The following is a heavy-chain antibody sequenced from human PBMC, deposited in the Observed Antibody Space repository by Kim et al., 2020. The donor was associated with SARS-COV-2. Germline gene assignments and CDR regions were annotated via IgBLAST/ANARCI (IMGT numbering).Heavy chain of an antibody. CDR1: GYTFTSYY. Sequence: ASVKVSCKASGYTFTSYYMHWVRQAPGQGLEWMGIINPSGGSTSYAQKFQGRVTMTRDTSTSTVYMELSSLRSEDTAVYYCARDFPEKPDYYDSSGYLFDYWGQGTLVTVSS. CDR3: ARDFPEKPDYYDSSGYLFDY. J-gene: IGHJ4*02. D-gene: IGHD3-22*01. CDR2: INPSGGST. V-gene: IGHV1-46*01.